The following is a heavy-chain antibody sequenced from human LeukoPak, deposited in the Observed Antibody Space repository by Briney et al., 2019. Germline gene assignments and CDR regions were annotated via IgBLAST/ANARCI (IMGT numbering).Heavy chain of an antibody. CDR1: GGSISSGGYY. CDR2: IYYSGST. V-gene: IGHV4-31*03. Sequence: SQTLSLTCTVSGGSISSGGYYWSWIRQHPGKGLEWIGYIYYSGSTYYNPSLKSRVTISVDTSKNQFSLKLSSVTAANTAVYYCASQYSSSFIDYWGQGTLVTVSS. CDR3: ASQYSSSFIDY. D-gene: IGHD6-6*01. J-gene: IGHJ4*02.